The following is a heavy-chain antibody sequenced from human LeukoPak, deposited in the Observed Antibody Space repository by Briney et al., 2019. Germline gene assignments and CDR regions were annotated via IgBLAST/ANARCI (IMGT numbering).Heavy chain of an antibody. CDR2: TYYSGST. D-gene: IGHD2-2*02. Sequence: PSETLSLTCTVSGGSISTYYWSWIRQPPRKGLEWIGNTYYSGSTIYNPSLKSRVTISVDTSKNQFSLKLSSVTAADTAVYYCARYCSSTSCYTPWYFDLWGRGTLVTVSS. V-gene: IGHV4-59*08. J-gene: IGHJ2*01. CDR1: GGSISTYY. CDR3: ARYCSSTSCYTPWYFDL.